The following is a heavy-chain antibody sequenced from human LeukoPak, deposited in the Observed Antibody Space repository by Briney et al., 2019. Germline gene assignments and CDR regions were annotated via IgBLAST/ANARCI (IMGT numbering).Heavy chain of an antibody. D-gene: IGHD2-2*01. V-gene: IGHV4-38-2*02. CDR1: GYSISSGYY. J-gene: IGHJ4*02. Sequence: SETLSLTCTVSGYSISSGYYWGWIRQPPGKGLEWIGSIYHSGSTYYNPSLKGRVTISIDTSQNQFSLRLSSVTAADTAVYYCARYGCSSTSCYQHYWGQGTLVTVSS. CDR2: IYHSGST. CDR3: ARYGCSSTSCYQHY.